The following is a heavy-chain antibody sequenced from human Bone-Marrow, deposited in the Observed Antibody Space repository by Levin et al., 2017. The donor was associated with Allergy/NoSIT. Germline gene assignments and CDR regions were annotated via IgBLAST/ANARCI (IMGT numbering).Heavy chain of an antibody. Sequence: ASVKVSCKVSGYTLTELSMHWVRQAPGKGLEWMGGFDPEDGETIYAQKFQGRVTMTEDTSTDTAYMELSSLRSEDTAVYYCATEIAAAEGYYYGMDVWGQGTTVTVSS. CDR2: FDPEDGET. J-gene: IGHJ6*02. CDR3: ATEIAAAEGYYYGMDV. V-gene: IGHV1-24*01. D-gene: IGHD6-13*01. CDR1: GYTLTELS.